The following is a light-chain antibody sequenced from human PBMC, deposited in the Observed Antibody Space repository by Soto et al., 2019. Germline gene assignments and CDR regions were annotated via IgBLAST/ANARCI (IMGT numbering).Light chain of an antibody. CDR1: SSDVGGYNY. CDR3: SSYTRRSTPLV. CDR2: DVS. J-gene: IGLJ2*01. V-gene: IGLV2-14*01. Sequence: QSALTQPASVSGSPGQSITISCTGTSSDVGGYNYVSWYQQHPGKAPKLMIYDVSNRPSGVSNRFSGSKSGNTASLTISGLPAEDEGESYFSSYTRRSTPLVFGGGTKLTVL.